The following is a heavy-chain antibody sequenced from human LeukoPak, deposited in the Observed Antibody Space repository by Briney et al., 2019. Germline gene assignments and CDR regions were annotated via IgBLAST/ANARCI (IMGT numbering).Heavy chain of an antibody. J-gene: IGHJ4*02. CDR3: ASSYSSSCYFGNYFDY. CDR1: GVTFSSYA. V-gene: IGHV3-23*01. CDR2: ISGSGDST. Sequence: GGALRLSCAAAGVTFSSYAMRWGGQAQGKGGEGGSAISGSGDSTYYADSVKGRLTISRDKSKNTMYLQMNSLRAEDTAVYYCASSYSSSCYFGNYFDYWRQGTLVTVSS. D-gene: IGHD6-13*01.